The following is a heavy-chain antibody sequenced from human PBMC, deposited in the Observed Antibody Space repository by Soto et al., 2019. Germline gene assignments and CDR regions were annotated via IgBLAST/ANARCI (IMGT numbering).Heavy chain of an antibody. J-gene: IGHJ5*02. CDR3: ARVGVGYYYDSSGYNWFDP. CDR2: IYYSGST. V-gene: IGHV4-59*01. D-gene: IGHD3-22*01. CDR1: GGSISSYY. Sequence: PSETLSLTCTVSGGSISSYYWSWIRQPPGKGLEWIGYIYYSGSTNYNPSLKSRVTISVDTSKNQFSLKLSSVTAADTAVYYCARVGVGYYYDSSGYNWFDPWGQGTLVTV.